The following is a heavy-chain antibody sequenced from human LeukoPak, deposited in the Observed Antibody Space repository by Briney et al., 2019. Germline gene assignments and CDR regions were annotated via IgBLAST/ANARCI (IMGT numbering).Heavy chain of an antibody. CDR2: IYSGGST. CDR3: ARGSASYYGSGSYYY. D-gene: IGHD3-10*01. V-gene: IGHV3-66*01. Sequence: GGSLRLSCAASGFTVSSNYMSWVRQAPGKGLEGVSVIYSGGSTYYADSVKGRFTISRDNSKNTLYLQMNSLRAEDTAVYYCARGSASYYGSGSYYYWGQGTLVIVSS. J-gene: IGHJ4*02. CDR1: GFTVSSNY.